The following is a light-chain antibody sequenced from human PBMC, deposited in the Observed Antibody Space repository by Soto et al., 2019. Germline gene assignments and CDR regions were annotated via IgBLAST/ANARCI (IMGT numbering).Light chain of an antibody. CDR3: AAWYDSLNGVV. CDR2: SNN. CDR1: SSNSGSNT. J-gene: IGLJ2*01. Sequence: QSVLTQPPSASGTPGQRVTISCSGRSSNSGSNTVNWYQQLQGTAPKLLIYSNNQRPSGVPDRFSGSKSGTSASLAISGLQSEDEADYYCAAWYDSLNGVVFGGGTKLTVL. V-gene: IGLV1-44*01.